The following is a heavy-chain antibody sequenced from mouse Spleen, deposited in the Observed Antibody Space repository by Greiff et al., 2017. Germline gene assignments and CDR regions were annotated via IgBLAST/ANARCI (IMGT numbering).Heavy chain of an antibody. J-gene: IGHJ1*03. CDR3: AREDYYGSSGYFDV. V-gene: IGHV1-72*01. CDR1: GYTFTSYW. Sequence: QVQLQQPGAELVKPGASVKLSCKASGYTFTSYWMHWVKQRPGRGLEWIGRIDPNSGGTKYNEKFKSKATLTVDKPSSTAYMQLSSLTSEDSAGYYCAREDYYGSSGYFDVWGTGTTVTVSS. CDR2: IDPNSGGT. D-gene: IGHD1-1*01.